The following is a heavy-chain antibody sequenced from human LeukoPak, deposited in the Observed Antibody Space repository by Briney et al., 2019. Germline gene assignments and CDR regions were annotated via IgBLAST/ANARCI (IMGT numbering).Heavy chain of an antibody. J-gene: IGHJ6*04. CDR2: ISYDGSNK. CDR3: AELGITMIGGV. D-gene: IGHD3-10*02. CDR1: GFTFTTSG. Sequence: GGSLRLSCAASGFTFTTSGIHWVRQAPGKGLEWVAAISYDGSNKYYADSVKGRFTISRDTSKNTLYLQMNSLRAEDTAVYYCAELGITMIGGVWGKGTTVTISS. V-gene: IGHV3-30*18.